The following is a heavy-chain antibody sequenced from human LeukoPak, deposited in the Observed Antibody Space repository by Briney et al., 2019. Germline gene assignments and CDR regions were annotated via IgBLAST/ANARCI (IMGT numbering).Heavy chain of an antibody. CDR3: AKDRNYDILTGYHDY. D-gene: IGHD3-9*01. V-gene: IGHV3-23*01. CDR2: ISGSGGST. J-gene: IGHJ4*02. CDR1: GFTFSSYG. Sequence: GGSLRLSCAASGFTFSSYGMCWVRQAPGKGLEWVSAISGSGGSTYYADSVKGRFTISRDNSKNTLYLQMNSLRAEDTAVYYCAKDRNYDILTGYHDYWGQGTLVTVSS.